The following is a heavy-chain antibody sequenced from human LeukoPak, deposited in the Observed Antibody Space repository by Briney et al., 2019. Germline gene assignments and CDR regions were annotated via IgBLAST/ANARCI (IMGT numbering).Heavy chain of an antibody. CDR1: GGSVINTNW. Sequence: SGTLSLTCGVSGGSVINTNWWTWVRQPPGKGLEWVGEVHLDGRTNYNPSLESRLTMSVDVSENQVSLKLTSVTAADTAVYYCAREGGFYRPLDYAGEGTLVTVSS. J-gene: IGHJ4*02. CDR3: AREGGFYRPLDY. D-gene: IGHD3-3*01. V-gene: IGHV4-4*02. CDR2: VHLDGRT.